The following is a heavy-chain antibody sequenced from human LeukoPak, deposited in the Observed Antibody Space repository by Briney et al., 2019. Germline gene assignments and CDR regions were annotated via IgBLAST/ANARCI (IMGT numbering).Heavy chain of an antibody. CDR1: GGTFSSYA. Sequence: SVKVSCKASGGTFSSYAISRVRQAPGQGLEWMGRIIPILGIANYAQKFQGRVTITADKSTSTAYMELSSLRSEDTAVYYCARAPSYDSSGYDDYWGQGTLVTVSS. CDR2: IIPILGIA. CDR3: ARAPSYDSSGYDDY. V-gene: IGHV1-69*04. J-gene: IGHJ4*02. D-gene: IGHD3-22*01.